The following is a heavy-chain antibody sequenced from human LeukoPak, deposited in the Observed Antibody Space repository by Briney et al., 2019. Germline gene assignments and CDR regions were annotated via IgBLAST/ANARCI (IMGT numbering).Heavy chain of an antibody. Sequence: ASVKVSCKASGYTFTSYGISWVRQAPGQGLEWMGWISAYNGNTNYAQKLQGRVTMTTDTSTSTAYMELRSLRSDDTAAYYCARERGRYQLLYFDYWGQGTLVTVSS. V-gene: IGHV1-18*01. D-gene: IGHD2-2*02. CDR2: ISAYNGNT. CDR1: GYTFTSYG. J-gene: IGHJ4*02. CDR3: ARERGRYQLLYFDY.